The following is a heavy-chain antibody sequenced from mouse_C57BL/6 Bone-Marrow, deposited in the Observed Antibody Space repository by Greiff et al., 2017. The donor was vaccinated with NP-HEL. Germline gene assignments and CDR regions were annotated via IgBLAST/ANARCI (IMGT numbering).Heavy chain of an antibody. V-gene: IGHV1-81*01. CDR1: GYTFTSYG. J-gene: IGHJ1*03. D-gene: IGHD2-5*01. Sequence: QVQLQQSGAELARPGASVKLSCKASGYTFTSYGISWVKQRTGQGLGWIGEIYPRSGNTYYNEKFKGKATLTADKSSSTAYMELRSLTSEDSAVYVGERGRYNSNYERYFDVWGTGTTVTVSS. CDR3: ERGRYNSNYERYFDV. CDR2: IYPRSGNT.